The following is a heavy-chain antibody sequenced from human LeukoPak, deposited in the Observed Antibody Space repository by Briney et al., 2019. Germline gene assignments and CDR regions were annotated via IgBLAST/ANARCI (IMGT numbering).Heavy chain of an antibody. D-gene: IGHD1-26*01. CDR1: RVTFSNYW. CDR2: ISSSSSYI. V-gene: IGHV3-21*01. Sequence: PGGSLRLSCAASRVTFSNYWMHWVRHAPGKGLVWVSSISSSSSYIYYADSVKGRFTISRDNAKNSLYLQMNSLRAEDTAVYYCARDGSLSGGWGQGTMVTVSS. J-gene: IGHJ3*01. CDR3: ARDGSLSGG.